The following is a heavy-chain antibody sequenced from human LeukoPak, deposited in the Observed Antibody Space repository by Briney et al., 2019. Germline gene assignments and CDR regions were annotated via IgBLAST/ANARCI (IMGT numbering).Heavy chain of an antibody. CDR3: ARSPNPTTVTTWRWYFDY. D-gene: IGHD4-11*01. CDR2: IIPIFGTA. CDR1: GYTLTSYG. J-gene: IGHJ4*02. Sequence: GASVKVSCKASGYTLTSYGISWVRQAPGQGLEWMGGIIPIFGTANYAQKFQGRVTITADESTSTAYMELSGLRSEDTAVYYCARSPNPTTVTTWRWYFDYWGQGTLVTVSS. V-gene: IGHV1-69*13.